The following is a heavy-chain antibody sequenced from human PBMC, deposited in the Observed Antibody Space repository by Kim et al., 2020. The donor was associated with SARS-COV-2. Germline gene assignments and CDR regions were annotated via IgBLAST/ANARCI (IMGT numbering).Heavy chain of an antibody. V-gene: IGHV7-4-1*02. CDR1: GYTFTSYA. Sequence: ASVKVSCKASGYTFTSYAMNWVRQAPGQGLEWMGWINTNTGNPTYAQGFTGRFVFSLDTSVSTAYLQISSLKAEDTAVYYCARDRPHRSGSVVVMDGAWFDPWGQGTLVTVSS. CDR3: ARDRPHRSGSVVVMDGAWFDP. CDR2: INTNTGNP. D-gene: IGHD3-22*01. J-gene: IGHJ5*02.